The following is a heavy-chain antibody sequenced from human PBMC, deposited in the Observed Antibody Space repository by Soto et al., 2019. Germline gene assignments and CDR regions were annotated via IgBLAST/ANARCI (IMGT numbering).Heavy chain of an antibody. J-gene: IGHJ4*02. CDR1: GFTFSSYA. CDR2: ISGSGGST. V-gene: IGHV3-23*01. Sequence: EVQLLESGGGLVQPGGSLRLSCAASGFTFSSYAMSWVRQAPGKGLEWVSAISGSGGSTYYADSVKGRFTISRDNSKNTLYLQMNSLRAEDTAVYYCAKDVLDLEWLLDLPYYWGQGTLVTVSS. CDR3: AKDVLDLEWLLDLPYY. D-gene: IGHD3-3*01.